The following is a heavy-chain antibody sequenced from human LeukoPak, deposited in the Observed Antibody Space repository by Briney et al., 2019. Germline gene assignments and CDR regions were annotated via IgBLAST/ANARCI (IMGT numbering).Heavy chain of an antibody. CDR3: ATAFSGFCSMTSCPGYY. J-gene: IGHJ4*02. D-gene: IGHD2-2*01. Sequence: SVKVSCKASGGTFSSYAISWVRQAPGQGLEWMGGIIPIFGTANYAQKFQGRVTITTDEATNTAFMELRSLRSEDTAVYFCATAFSGFCSMTSCPGYYWGQGTLVTVSS. V-gene: IGHV1-69*05. CDR2: IIPIFGTA. CDR1: GGTFSSYA.